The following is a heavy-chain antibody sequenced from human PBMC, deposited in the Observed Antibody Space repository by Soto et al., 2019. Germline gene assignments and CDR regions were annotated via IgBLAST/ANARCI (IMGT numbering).Heavy chain of an antibody. CDR1: GFTVSSNY. Sequence: GRSLRLSGGASGFTVSSNYMSWVRQAPGKGREGVSVIYRGGSTYYPDSVKGRFTISRDNSKNTLYLQMNSLRAEDTAVYYCARGGGGYCSGGSCYSSYYYGMDVWGQGTTVTVSS. CDR3: ARGGGGYCSGGSCYSSYYYGMDV. V-gene: IGHV3-66*01. CDR2: IYRGGST. J-gene: IGHJ6*02. D-gene: IGHD2-15*01.